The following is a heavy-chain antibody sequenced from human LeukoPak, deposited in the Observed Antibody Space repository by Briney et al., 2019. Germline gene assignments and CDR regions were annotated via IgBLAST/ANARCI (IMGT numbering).Heavy chain of an antibody. CDR3: ARVRGSGWSGDAFDI. J-gene: IGHJ3*02. CDR1: GGSISSSNW. CDR2: IFHSGI. V-gene: IGHV4-4*02. Sequence: PSGTLSLTCAVSGGSISSSNWWSWVRQPPGKGLEWIGEIFHSGINYNPSFRSRVTISGDNSKNQFSLKLSSVTAADTAVYYCARVRGSGWSGDAFDIWGQGTMVTVSS. D-gene: IGHD6-19*01.